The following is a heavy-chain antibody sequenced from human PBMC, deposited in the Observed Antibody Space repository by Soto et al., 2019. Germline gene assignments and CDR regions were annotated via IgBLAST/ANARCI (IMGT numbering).Heavy chain of an antibody. Sequence: PSETLSLTCSIYSGSFSGYYWSWIRQPPGKGLEWIGEISQSGNTNYSPSLKSRVTISTDPSKNKFSLTLDSVSAADTAVYYCSRDGIPNSSSPFVIGHWGRGTLVTVSS. J-gene: IGHJ5*02. CDR3: SRDGIPNSSSPFVIGH. CDR2: ISQSGNT. CDR1: SGSFSGYY. D-gene: IGHD6-6*01. V-gene: IGHV4-34*01.